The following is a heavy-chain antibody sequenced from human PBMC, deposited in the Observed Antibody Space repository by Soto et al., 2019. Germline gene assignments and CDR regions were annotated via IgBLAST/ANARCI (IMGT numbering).Heavy chain of an antibody. V-gene: IGHV4-59*01. D-gene: IGHD6-13*01. CDR1: GGSISSYY. CDR3: AREGQQQLVRSPYYYGMDV. CDR2: IYYSGST. J-gene: IGHJ6*02. Sequence: SETLSVTCTVSGGSISSYYWSWIRQPPGKGLEWIGYIYYSGSTNYNPSLKSRVTISVDTSKNQFSLKLSSVTAADTAVYYCAREGQQQLVRSPYYYGMDVWGQGTTVPVSS.